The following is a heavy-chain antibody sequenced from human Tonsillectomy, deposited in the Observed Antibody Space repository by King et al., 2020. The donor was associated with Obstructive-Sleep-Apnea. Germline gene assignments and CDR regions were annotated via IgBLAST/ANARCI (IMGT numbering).Heavy chain of an antibody. D-gene: IGHD3-22*01. Sequence: VQLVESGGVVVQPGGSLRLSCAASGFTFDDYTMHWVRQAPGKGLEWVSLISWDGGSTYYADSVKGRFTISRDNSKNSLYLQMNSLRTEDTALYYCAKDMVGYYDSSGYYGFDYWGQGTLVTDSS. CDR3: AKDMVGYYDSSGYYGFDY. V-gene: IGHV3-43*01. J-gene: IGHJ4*02. CDR1: GFTFDDYT. CDR2: ISWDGGST.